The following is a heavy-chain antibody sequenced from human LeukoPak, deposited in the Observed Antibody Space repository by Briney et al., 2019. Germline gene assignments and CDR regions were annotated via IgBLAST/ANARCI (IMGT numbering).Heavy chain of an antibody. CDR2: ISGSGGST. CDR3: AKDVGGYNYGHGFDY. CDR1: GFTFSSFA. V-gene: IGHV3-23*01. D-gene: IGHD5-18*01. Sequence: PGGSLRLSCAASGFTFSSFAMSWVRQAPGKGLEWVSAISGSGGSTLYADSVKGRFTISRDNSKNTLYLQMNSLRAEDTAVYYCAKDVGGYNYGHGFDYWGQGTLVTVSS. J-gene: IGHJ4*02.